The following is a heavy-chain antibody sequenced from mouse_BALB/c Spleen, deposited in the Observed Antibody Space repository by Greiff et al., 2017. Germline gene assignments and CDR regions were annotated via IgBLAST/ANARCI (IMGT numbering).Heavy chain of an antibody. CDR2: IYPYNGGT. V-gene: IGHV1S29*02. CDR1: GYTFTDYN. J-gene: IGHJ2*01. Sequence: VQLKQSGPELVKPGASVKISCKASGYTFTDYNMHWVKQSHGKSLEWIGYIYPYNGGTGYNQKFKSKATLTVDNSSSTAYMELRSLTSEDSAVYYCARGDYGYGWGYWGQGTTLTVSS. CDR3: ARGDYGYGWGY. D-gene: IGHD2-2*01.